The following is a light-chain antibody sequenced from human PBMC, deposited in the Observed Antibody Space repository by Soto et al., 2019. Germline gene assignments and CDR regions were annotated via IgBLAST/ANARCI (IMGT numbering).Light chain of an antibody. V-gene: IGLV2-14*03. Sequence: QSALTQPASVSGSPGQSITISCTGTSSDVGGFNSVSWYQLRPGTAPKLILYDVVDRPSGVSYRFSGSKSGNTASLTISGLRAADEADYFWSSYTSTMTNVFGSGTQLTFL. CDR2: DVV. CDR3: SSYTSTMTNV. J-gene: IGLJ1*01. CDR1: SSDVGGFNS.